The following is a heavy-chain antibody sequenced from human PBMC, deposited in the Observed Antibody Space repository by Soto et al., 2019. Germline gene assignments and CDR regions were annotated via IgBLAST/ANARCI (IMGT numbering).Heavy chain of an antibody. D-gene: IGHD1-1*01. Sequence: HLVQSGSEVKKPGSSVKVSCQASGGTFSGYVVTWVRHAPGPGLEWLGEFVPLFGTTNYAQRFSGRITIPAEESTSTAYMELRTLRSDDTAVYYCATHDLGIASPPYFDTWGQGTLVTVSS. CDR3: ATHDLGIASPPYFDT. J-gene: IGHJ4*02. V-gene: IGHV1-69*01. CDR1: GGTFSGYV. CDR2: FVPLFGTT.